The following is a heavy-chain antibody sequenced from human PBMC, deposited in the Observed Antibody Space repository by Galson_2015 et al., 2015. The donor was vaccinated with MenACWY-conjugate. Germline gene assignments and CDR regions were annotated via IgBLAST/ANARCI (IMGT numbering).Heavy chain of an antibody. J-gene: IGHJ6*02. CDR3: ARDPRGAEVGVTYWGMDV. D-gene: IGHD1-20*01. Sequence: SVKVSCKASGYSFPNYGISWVRQAPGQGLEWMGRIIPVLDIPDYAQKFQGRVTITADMSTNTAYMEVSSLRSDDTAVYYCARDPRGAEVGVTYWGMDVWGQGTPVTVSS. V-gene: IGHV1-69*04. CDR2: IIPVLDIP. CDR1: GYSFPNYG.